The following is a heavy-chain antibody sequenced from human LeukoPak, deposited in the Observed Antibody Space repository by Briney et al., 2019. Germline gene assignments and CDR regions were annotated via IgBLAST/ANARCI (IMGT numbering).Heavy chain of an antibody. D-gene: IGHD3-9*01. CDR2: IEQDGSEK. CDR3: ARGYYDILTGYYKAHYFDY. V-gene: IGHV3-7*03. J-gene: IGHJ4*02. Sequence: GGSLRLSCAASGFTFSSYWMSWVRQAPGKGLEWVANIEQDGSEKYYVDSVKGRFTTSRDNAKNSLYLQMNSLRAEDTAVYYCARGYYDILTGYYKAHYFDYWGQGTLVTVSS. CDR1: GFTFSSYW.